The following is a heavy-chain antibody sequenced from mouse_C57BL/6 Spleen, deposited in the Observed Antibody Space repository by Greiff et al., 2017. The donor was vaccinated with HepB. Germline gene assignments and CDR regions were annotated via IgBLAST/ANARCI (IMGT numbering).Heavy chain of an antibody. D-gene: IGHD2-5*01. Sequence: EVMLVESGGGLVQPKGSLKLSCAASGFTFNTYAMHWVRQAPGKGLEWVARIRSKSSNYATYYADSVKDRFTISRDDSQSMLYLQMNNLKTEDTAMYYCVRHSNYVLHYAMDYWGQGTSVTVSS. CDR1: GFTFNTYA. V-gene: IGHV10-3*01. CDR3: VRHSNYVLHYAMDY. J-gene: IGHJ4*01. CDR2: IRSKSSNYAT.